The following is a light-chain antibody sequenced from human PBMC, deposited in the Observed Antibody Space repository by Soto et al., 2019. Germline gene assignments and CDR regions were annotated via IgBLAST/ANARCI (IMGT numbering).Light chain of an antibody. CDR2: GAS. CDR3: QQYNNWPWT. Sequence: EIVMTQSPATLSVSPGERATLSCRASQSVSSNLAWYQQKPGQAPRLLIYGASTRATGIPARFSGSGSCTDFTLTSSGLQSEDCAVYYCQQYNNWPWTFGQGTKVEIK. CDR1: QSVSSN. J-gene: IGKJ1*01. V-gene: IGKV3-15*01.